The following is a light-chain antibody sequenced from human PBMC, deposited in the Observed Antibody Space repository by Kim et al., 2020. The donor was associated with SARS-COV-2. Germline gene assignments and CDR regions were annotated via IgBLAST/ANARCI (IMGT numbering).Light chain of an antibody. V-gene: IGKV3-20*01. Sequence: PGEQATRSCRASPSVTSHSFAWYQQKPGQPPRLLIYDATTRATGIPDRFTGSGSGTDFTLTITRLEPEDFALYHCQHYGTSPYTFGQGTKLEI. CDR2: DAT. J-gene: IGKJ2*01. CDR3: QHYGTSPYT. CDR1: PSVTSHS.